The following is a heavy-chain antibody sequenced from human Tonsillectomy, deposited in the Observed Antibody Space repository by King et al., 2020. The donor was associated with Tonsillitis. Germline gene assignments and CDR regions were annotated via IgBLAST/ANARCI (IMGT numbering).Heavy chain of an antibody. J-gene: IGHJ6*03. CDR1: GFTFDDYA. CDR3: AKDMGGSYLDCYMDV. Sequence: VQLVESGGGLVQPGRSLRLSCAASGFTFDDYAMHWVRQAPGKGLEWVSGISWNSGRIGYADSVKGRFTISRDNAKNSLYLQMNSLRAEDTALYYCAKDMGGSYLDCYMDVWGKGTTVTVSS. V-gene: IGHV3-9*01. D-gene: IGHD1-26*01. CDR2: ISWNSGRI.